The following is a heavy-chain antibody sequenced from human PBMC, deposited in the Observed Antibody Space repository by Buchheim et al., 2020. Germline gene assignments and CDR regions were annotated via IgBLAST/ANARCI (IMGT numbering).Heavy chain of an antibody. CDR3: ASILGGCSATSCYLLH. CDR2: IYRSGST. V-gene: IGHV4-4*02. D-gene: IGHD2-2*01. J-gene: IGHJ4*02. Sequence: QVQLQESGPGLVKPSGTLSLTCAVSGDSISSNYWWTWVRQPPGKGLEWIGEIYRSGSTNYNPSLKSRVIISLGKSKNEFSLRLTSATAADTAIYYCASILGGCSATSCYLLHWGQGTL. CDR1: GDSISSNYW.